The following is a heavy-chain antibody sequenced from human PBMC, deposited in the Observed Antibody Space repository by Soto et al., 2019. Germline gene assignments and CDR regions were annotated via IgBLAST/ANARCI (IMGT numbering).Heavy chain of an antibody. Sequence: PGGSLRLSCSVSGFTFSAYRMHWVRQAPGKGLTWVSRISDDGSTATYADSVKGRFVISRDNAKNSLYLEMNTLRADDSGLYYCARGPRVSSTGTGAHWGRGTLVTVSS. CDR3: ARGPRVSSTGTGAH. V-gene: IGHV3-74*01. J-gene: IGHJ4*02. D-gene: IGHD1-1*01. CDR2: ISDDGSTA. CDR1: GFTFSAYR.